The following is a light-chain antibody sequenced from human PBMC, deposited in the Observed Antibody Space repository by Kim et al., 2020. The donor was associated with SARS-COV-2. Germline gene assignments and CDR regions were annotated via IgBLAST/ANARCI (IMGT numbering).Light chain of an antibody. CDR2: GKN. CDR3: NSRDSSGNHYV. J-gene: IGLJ1*01. Sequence: LGQTVRITCQGDSLRSYYASWFQQKPGQAPVLVIFGKNNRPSGIPDRFSGSSSGNTASLTITGAQAEDEADYYCNSRDSSGNHYVFGTGTKVTVL. CDR1: SLRSYY. V-gene: IGLV3-19*01.